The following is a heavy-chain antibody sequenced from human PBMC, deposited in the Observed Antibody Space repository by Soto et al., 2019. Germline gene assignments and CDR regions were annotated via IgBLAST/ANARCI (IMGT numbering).Heavy chain of an antibody. CDR3: AKSSYSSGPWAFDI. V-gene: IGHV3-23*01. J-gene: IGHJ3*02. Sequence: GSLTLSCAADRFTFSSYAMSWVRQSHGKGLEWVSAISGSGGSTYYADSVKGRFTISRDNSKNTLYLQMNSLRAEDTAVYYCAKSSYSSGPWAFDIWGQGTMVTVSS. CDR2: ISGSGGST. D-gene: IGHD6-25*01. CDR1: RFTFSSYA.